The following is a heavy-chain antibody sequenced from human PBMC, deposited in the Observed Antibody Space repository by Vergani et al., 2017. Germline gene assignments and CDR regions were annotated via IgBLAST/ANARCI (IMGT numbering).Heavy chain of an antibody. J-gene: IGHJ3*02. CDR3: ARSEQSAVAAYYDAFDI. CDR2: ISGSGGST. V-gene: IGHV3-23*01. CDR1: GFTFSSYA. D-gene: IGHD6-19*01. Sequence: EVQLLESGGGLVQPGGSLRLSCAASGFTFSSYAMSWVRQAPGKGLEWVSAISGSGGSTYYADSVKGRFTISRDNAKNSLYLQMNSLRAEDTAVYYCARSEQSAVAAYYDAFDIWGQGTMVTVSS.